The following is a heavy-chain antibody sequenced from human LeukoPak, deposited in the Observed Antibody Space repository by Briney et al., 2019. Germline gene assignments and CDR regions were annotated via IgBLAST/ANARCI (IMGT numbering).Heavy chain of an antibody. J-gene: IGHJ4*02. CDR1: GFTFSSYW. Sequence: GGSLRLSCAASGFTFSSYWMHWVRQAPGKGLVWVSGINSDGSSTTYADSVKGRFTISRDHAKNTLYLQMNSRRAEDTAVYYCARVKAGYSGYVPVDYWGQGTLVSVSS. V-gene: IGHV3-74*01. CDR3: ARVKAGYSGYVPVDY. CDR2: INSDGSST. D-gene: IGHD5-12*01.